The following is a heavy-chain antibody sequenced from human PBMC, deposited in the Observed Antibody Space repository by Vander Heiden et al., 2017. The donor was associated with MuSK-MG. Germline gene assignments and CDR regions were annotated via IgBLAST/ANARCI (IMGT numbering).Heavy chain of an antibody. V-gene: IGHV4-59*08. CDR2: IYYSGST. CDR3: ARRLRDDSSGPFDY. Sequence: QVQLQESGPGLVKPSETLSLTCTVSGGPISSYYWSWIRQPPGKGLEWIGYIYYSGSTNYNPSLKSRVTISVDTSKNQFSLKLSSVTAADTAVYYCARRLRDDSSGPFDYWGQGTLVTVSS. J-gene: IGHJ4*02. D-gene: IGHD3-22*01. CDR1: GGPISSYY.